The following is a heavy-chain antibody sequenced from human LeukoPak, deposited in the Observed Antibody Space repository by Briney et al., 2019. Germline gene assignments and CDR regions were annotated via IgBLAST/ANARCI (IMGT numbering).Heavy chain of an antibody. J-gene: IGHJ5*02. Sequence: ASVKVSCKASGYTFTSYYMHWVRQAPGQGLEWMGIINPSGGSTSYAQKFQGRVTMTRDTSISTAYMELSRLRSDDTAVYYCARSPDIVVVPPNWFDPWGQGTLVTVSS. CDR3: ARSPDIVVVPPNWFDP. CDR2: INPSGGST. D-gene: IGHD2-2*01. CDR1: GYTFTSYY. V-gene: IGHV1-46*01.